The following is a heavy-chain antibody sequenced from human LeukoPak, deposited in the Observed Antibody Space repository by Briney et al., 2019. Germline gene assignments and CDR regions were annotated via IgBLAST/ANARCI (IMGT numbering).Heavy chain of an antibody. CDR3: AKYTWELPYIDY. D-gene: IGHD1-26*01. CDR2: ISGSGGST. Sequence: GGSLRLSCAASGFTFSSYAMSWVRQAPGKGLEWVSAISGSGGSTYYADSVKGRFTISRDNPKNTLYLQMNSLRAEDTAVYYCAKYTWELPYIDYWGQGTLVTVSS. CDR1: GFTFSSYA. V-gene: IGHV3-23*01. J-gene: IGHJ4*02.